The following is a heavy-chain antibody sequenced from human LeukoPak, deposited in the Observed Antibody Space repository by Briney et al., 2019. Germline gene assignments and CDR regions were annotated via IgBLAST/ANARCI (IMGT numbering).Heavy chain of an antibody. CDR2: INPNSGGT. CDR3: ASANFIWFGELDPY. Sequence: ASVKVSCKASGYTFTGYYMHWVRQAPGQGLEWMGRINPNSGGTNYAQKFQGRVTMTRDTSISTAYMELSRLRSDDTAVYYCASANFIWFGELDPYWGQGTLVTVSS. J-gene: IGHJ4*02. V-gene: IGHV1-2*06. D-gene: IGHD3-10*01. CDR1: GYTFTGYY.